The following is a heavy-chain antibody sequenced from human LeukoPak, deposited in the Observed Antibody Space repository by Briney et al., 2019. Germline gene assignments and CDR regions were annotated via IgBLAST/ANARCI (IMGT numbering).Heavy chain of an antibody. CDR2: IKEDGSEK. Sequence: PGGSLRLSCAASGFTFSSYGMHWARQAPGKGLEWVANIKEDGSEKYYVDSVKGRFTISRDNTKNSLFLQMSSLRAEDTAIYYCARHTSSDYWGQGTLVTVSS. CDR3: ARHTSSDY. CDR1: GFTFSSYG. J-gene: IGHJ4*02. V-gene: IGHV3-7*01.